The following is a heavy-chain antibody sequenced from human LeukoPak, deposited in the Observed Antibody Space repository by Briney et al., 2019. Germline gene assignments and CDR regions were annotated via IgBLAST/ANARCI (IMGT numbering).Heavy chain of an antibody. CDR1: GGSISSYY. CDR2: IYYSGST. V-gene: IGHV4-59*01. Sequence: SETLSLTCTVPGGSISSYYWSWIRQPPGKGLEWIGYIYYSGSTNYNPSLKSRVTISVDTSKNQFSLKLSSVTAADTAVYYCARDTEGFDYWGQGTLVTVSS. CDR3: ARDTEGFDY. J-gene: IGHJ4*02.